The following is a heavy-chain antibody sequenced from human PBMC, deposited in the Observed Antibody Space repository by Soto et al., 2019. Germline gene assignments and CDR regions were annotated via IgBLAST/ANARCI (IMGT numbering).Heavy chain of an antibody. D-gene: IGHD2-15*01. Sequence: GGSLRLSCAASGFTFSSYAMSWVRQAPGKGLEWVSAISGSGGSTYYADSVKGRFTISRDNSKNTLYLQMNSLRAEDTAAYYCAKDHTSRYCSCGSCYFLAFDIWGQGTMVTVSS. CDR2: ISGSGGST. V-gene: IGHV3-23*01. CDR1: GFTFSSYA. CDR3: AKDHTSRYCSCGSCYFLAFDI. J-gene: IGHJ3*02.